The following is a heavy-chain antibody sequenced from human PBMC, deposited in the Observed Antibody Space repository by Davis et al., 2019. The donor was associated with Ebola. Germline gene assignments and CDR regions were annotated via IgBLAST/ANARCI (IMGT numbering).Heavy chain of an antibody. D-gene: IGHD4-17*01. J-gene: IGHJ4*02. CDR3: ARQTPTETAPYPFDS. CDR2: IYPGDSDT. Sequence: GESLKISCKGSGYSFTNHWIAWVRQMPGKGLEWMGIIYPGDSDTRYSPSFQGRVIISADTSISTAYLQWSSLEASDTAMYYCARQTPTETAPYPFDSWGQGTLVTVSS. V-gene: IGHV5-51*01. CDR1: GYSFTNHW.